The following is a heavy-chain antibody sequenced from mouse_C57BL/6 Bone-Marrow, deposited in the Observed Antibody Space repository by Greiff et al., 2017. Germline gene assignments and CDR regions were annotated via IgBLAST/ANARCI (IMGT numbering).Heavy chain of an antibody. CDR2: ISYDGSN. Sequence: EVKLMESGPGLVKPSQSLSLTCSVTGYSITSGYYWNWIRQFPGNKLEWMGYISYDGSNNYNPSLKNRISITRDTSKNQFFLKLNSVTTEDTATYYCARYYYGRYFDVWGTGTTVTVSS. CDR3: ARYYYGRYFDV. J-gene: IGHJ1*03. D-gene: IGHD1-1*01. CDR1: GYSITSGYY. V-gene: IGHV3-6*01.